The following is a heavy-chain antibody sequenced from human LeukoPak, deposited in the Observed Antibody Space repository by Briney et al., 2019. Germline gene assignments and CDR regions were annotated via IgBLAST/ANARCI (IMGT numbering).Heavy chain of an antibody. CDR1: GFTFSNGW. J-gene: IGHJ4*02. D-gene: IGHD3-10*01. CDR2: IKSKADGGTA. CDR3: STELIYQGSGTSYKADY. V-gene: IGHV3-15*01. Sequence: PGGSLILSCAASGFTFSNGWMSWVRQAPGKGLEWVGRIKSKADGGTADYAAPVKGRFTISRDDSKNTLYLQMNSLKTEDTAVYYCSTELIYQGSGTSYKADYWGPGTLVTVSS.